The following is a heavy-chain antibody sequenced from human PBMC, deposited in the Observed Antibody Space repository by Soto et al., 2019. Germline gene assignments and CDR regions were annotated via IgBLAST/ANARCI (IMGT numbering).Heavy chain of an antibody. CDR2: IYPNDSAT. Sequence: GESLKISCQGSGFSFTHYFICCVRQVPGKVLEWMGVIYPNDSATRYNPSFQGQVAMSADPSISTAYLKWSSLKASDTYIYFCARGSLKGGTTLAE. CDR3: ARGSLKGGTTLAE. D-gene: IGHD1-7*01. J-gene: IGHJ1*01. V-gene: IGHV5-51*01. CDR1: GFSFTHYF.